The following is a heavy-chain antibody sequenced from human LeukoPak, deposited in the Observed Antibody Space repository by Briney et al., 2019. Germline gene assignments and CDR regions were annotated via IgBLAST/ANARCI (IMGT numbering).Heavy chain of an antibody. J-gene: IGHJ5*02. V-gene: IGHV4-59*01. Sequence: PSETLSLTCTVSGGSISSSYWSWIRQPPGKGLEWIGYISTSGSTNYNPSLKSRVTISVDTSKNLFSLKLSSVTAADTAVYYCAREGVTTPWFDPWGQGTLVTVSS. D-gene: IGHD4-17*01. CDR2: ISTSGST. CDR1: GGSISSSY. CDR3: AREGVTTPWFDP.